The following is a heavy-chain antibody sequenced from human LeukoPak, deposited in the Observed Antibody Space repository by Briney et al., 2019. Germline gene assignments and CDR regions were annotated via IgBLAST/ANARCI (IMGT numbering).Heavy chain of an antibody. V-gene: IGHV3-33*08. J-gene: IGHJ4*02. CDR3: AAHVAVARIDY. CDR1: GFTFSSYG. Sequence: GRSLRLSCAASGFTFSSYGMHWVRQAPGKGLEWVAVIWCDGSNKYYADSVKGRFTISRDNSKNTLYLQMNSLRAEDTALYYCAAHVAVARIDYWGQGTLVTVSS. CDR2: IWCDGSNK. D-gene: IGHD2-21*01.